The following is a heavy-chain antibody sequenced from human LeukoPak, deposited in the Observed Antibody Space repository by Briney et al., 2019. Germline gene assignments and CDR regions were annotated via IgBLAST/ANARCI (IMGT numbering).Heavy chain of an antibody. J-gene: IGHJ4*02. CDR1: GYTFATYS. Sequence: ASVKVSCKTSGYTFATYSINWVRQAPGQGLEWMGWISGYSGSTNYAQKLQGRVTMTTDTSTTTSYMELRSLKSDDTAVYYCARGHSSGRDYYFDTWGQGTLVTVSS. V-gene: IGHV1-18*01. CDR2: ISGYSGST. CDR3: ARGHSSGRDYYFDT. D-gene: IGHD6-19*01.